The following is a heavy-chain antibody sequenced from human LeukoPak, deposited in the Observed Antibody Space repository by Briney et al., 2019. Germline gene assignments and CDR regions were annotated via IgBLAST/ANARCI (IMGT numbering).Heavy chain of an antibody. V-gene: IGHV4-4*07. J-gene: IGHJ4*02. CDR3: ARDEGQLWQY. CDR2: IYTSGNS. D-gene: IGHD5-18*01. CDR1: GGSISSYY. Sequence: SETLSLTCTVSGGSISSYYWSWIRQPSGKGLEWIGQIYTSGNSYYNPSLKSRVTMSVDTSKNQFSLGLKSVTAADTAVYYCARDEGQLWQYWGQGILVTVSS.